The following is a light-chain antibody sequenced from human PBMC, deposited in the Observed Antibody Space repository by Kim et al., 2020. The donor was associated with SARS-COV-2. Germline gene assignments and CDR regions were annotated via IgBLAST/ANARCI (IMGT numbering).Light chain of an antibody. CDR2: GAS. CDR3: QQYNNWPPLT. V-gene: IGKV3-15*01. CDR1: QSVGND. J-gene: IGKJ4*01. Sequence: PGENATLSGRASQSVGNDLACYQQKPGQAPRILIYGASTRATGIPARIYGSGSGTEFTLSISSLQSEDSAVYYCQQYNNWPPLTFGEGTKVEI.